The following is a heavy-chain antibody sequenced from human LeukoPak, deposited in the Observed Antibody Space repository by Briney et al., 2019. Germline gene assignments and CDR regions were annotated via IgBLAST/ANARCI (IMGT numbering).Heavy chain of an antibody. CDR1: GFTFSSYW. Sequence: PGGSLRLSCAASGFTFSSYWMHWVRQAPGKGLVWVSQINTDGSSTTYADSVKGRFTISRDNAKNMLYLQMNSLRAEDTAVYYCARELASGDWGQGTLVTVSS. J-gene: IGHJ4*02. CDR3: ARELASGD. V-gene: IGHV3-74*01. CDR2: INTDGSST. D-gene: IGHD6-13*01.